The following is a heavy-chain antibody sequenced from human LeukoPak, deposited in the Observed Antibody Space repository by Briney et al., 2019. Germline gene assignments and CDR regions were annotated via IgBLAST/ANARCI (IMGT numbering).Heavy chain of an antibody. CDR2: IETDGSEK. V-gene: IGHV3-7*01. CDR3: VRDYVWGTYDLDY. CDR1: GFTFSSYW. J-gene: IGHJ4*02. Sequence: PGGSLRLSCAASGFTFSSYWMSWFRQIPGKGLEWLGNIETDGSEKYYLDSVRGRFTISRVNAKNSLFLQMNSLRGEDTAVYYCVRDYVWGTYDLDYWGQGTLVTVAS. D-gene: IGHD3-16*01.